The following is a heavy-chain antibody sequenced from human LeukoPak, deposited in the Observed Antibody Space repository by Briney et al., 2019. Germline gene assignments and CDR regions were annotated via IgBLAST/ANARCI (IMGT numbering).Heavy chain of an antibody. J-gene: IGHJ2*01. V-gene: IGHV4-59*08. Sequence: SEALSLTCTVSGGSISSYYWSWIRQPPGKGLEWIGYIYYSGSTNYNPSLKSRVTISVDTSKNQFSLKLSSVTAADTAVYYCARPKTKAYCGGDCYPSGWYFDLWGRGTLVTVSS. CDR2: IYYSGST. CDR1: GGSISSYY. D-gene: IGHD2-21*02. CDR3: ARPKTKAYCGGDCYPSGWYFDL.